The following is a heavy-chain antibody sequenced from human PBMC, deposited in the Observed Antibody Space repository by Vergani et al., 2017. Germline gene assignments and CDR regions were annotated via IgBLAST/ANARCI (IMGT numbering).Heavy chain of an antibody. V-gene: IGHV4-34*01. CDR2: IDHTGRP. CDR3: ARGIGYQLLYSYYYYMDV. D-gene: IGHD2-2*01. J-gene: IGHJ6*03. CDR1: GGSFTSYH. Sequence: QVQLQQWGGGLLKPSETLSLTCVVNGGSFTSYHWTWIRQSPGEGLEWVGDIDHTGRPDYNPSLKSRLTMSVDKSRNQFSLKLSSVTAADTAVYYCARGIGYQLLYSYYYYMDVWGKGTTVTVSS.